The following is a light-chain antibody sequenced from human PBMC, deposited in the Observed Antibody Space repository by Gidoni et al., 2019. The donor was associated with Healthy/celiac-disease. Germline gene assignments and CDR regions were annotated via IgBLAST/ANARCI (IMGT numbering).Light chain of an antibody. Sequence: DIVMTQSPLSLPVTPGEPASIACRSSQSLVHSTGYNYLDWYLQKPGQSPQLLIYLGANRAAGVPDRFSGSGSGTDFTLKISRVEAEDVGVYYCMQALQTPRTFGQGTKLEIK. CDR1: QSLVHSTGYNY. CDR2: LGA. J-gene: IGKJ2*01. V-gene: IGKV2-28*01. CDR3: MQALQTPRT.